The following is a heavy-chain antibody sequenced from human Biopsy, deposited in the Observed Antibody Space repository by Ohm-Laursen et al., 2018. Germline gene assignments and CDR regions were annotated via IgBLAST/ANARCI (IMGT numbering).Heavy chain of an antibody. CDR2: ISGGGTI. J-gene: IGHJ6*02. D-gene: IGHD4-23*01. CDR3: ARDTRWSPYSMDV. V-gene: IGHV3-11*01. Sequence: GSLRLSCAASGFSFSDYHMRWIRQAPGGGLEWVSYISGGGTIYYGDSMKGRVTISRDNAKNSLYLQMHSLRAEDTAVYYCARDTRWSPYSMDVWSQGITVTVSS. CDR1: GFSFSDYH.